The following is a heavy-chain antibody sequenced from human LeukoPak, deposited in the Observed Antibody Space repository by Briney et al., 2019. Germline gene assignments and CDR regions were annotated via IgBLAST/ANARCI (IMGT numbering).Heavy chain of an antibody. CDR2: IIPIFGTA. Sequence: ASVTVSCKASGGTFSSYAISWVRQALGQGLEWWGGIIPIFGTANYAQKFQGRVTITADKSTSTAYMELSSLRSEDTAVYYCARDMYSSGRVPFDYWGQGTLVTVSS. J-gene: IGHJ4*02. D-gene: IGHD6-19*01. CDR1: GGTFSSYA. CDR3: ARDMYSSGRVPFDY. V-gene: IGHV1-69*06.